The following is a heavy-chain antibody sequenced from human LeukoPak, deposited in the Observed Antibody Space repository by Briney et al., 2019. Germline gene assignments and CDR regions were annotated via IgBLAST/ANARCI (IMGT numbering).Heavy chain of an antibody. CDR2: ISSSGSTI. CDR3: ARDSGSYSSD. D-gene: IGHD1-26*01. Sequence: GGSLRLSCAASGFTFSSYEMNWVRQAPGKGPEWVSYISSSGSTIYYADSVKGRFTISRDNAKNSLYLQMNSLRAEDTAVYYCARDSGSYSSDWGQGTLVTVSS. V-gene: IGHV3-48*03. J-gene: IGHJ4*02. CDR1: GFTFSSYE.